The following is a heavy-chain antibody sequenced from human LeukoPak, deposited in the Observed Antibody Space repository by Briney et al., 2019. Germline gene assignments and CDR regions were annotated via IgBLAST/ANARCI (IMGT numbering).Heavy chain of an antibody. CDR3: AKVILSRTRGPFDY. CDR1: GFTFSSYA. D-gene: IGHD1-14*01. Sequence: PGGSPRLSCAASGFTFSSYAMNWVRQAPGKGLEWVSAFSSSGSDTFYADSVKGRFTISRDNSKNTLYLQMNSLRAEDTAVYYCAKVILSRTRGPFDYWGQGTLVTVSS. CDR2: FSSSGSDT. J-gene: IGHJ4*02. V-gene: IGHV3-23*01.